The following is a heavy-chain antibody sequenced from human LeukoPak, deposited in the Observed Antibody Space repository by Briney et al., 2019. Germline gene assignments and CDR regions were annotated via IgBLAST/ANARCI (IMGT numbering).Heavy chain of an antibody. CDR1: GGSISSYY. V-gene: IGHV4-59*01. J-gene: IGHJ4*02. CDR2: IYYSGST. D-gene: IGHD3-10*01. CDR3: ARWRGGSGSYRGYYFDY. Sequence: SETLSLTCTVSGGSISSYYWSWIRQPPGKGLEWIGYIYYSGSTNYNPSLKSRVTISVDTSKNQFSLKLSSVTAADTAVYCCARWRGGSGSYRGYYFDYWGQGTLVTVSS.